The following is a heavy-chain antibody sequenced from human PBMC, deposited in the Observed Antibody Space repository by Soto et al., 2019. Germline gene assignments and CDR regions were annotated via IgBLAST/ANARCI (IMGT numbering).Heavy chain of an antibody. D-gene: IGHD2-2*01. CDR3: AKDLDRDIVVVPAADLDY. Sequence: GGSLRLSCAASGFTVSSNYMSWVRQAPGKGLEWVSVIYSGGSTYYADSVKGRFTISRDNSKNTLYLQMNSLRAEDTAVYYCAKDLDRDIVVVPAADLDYWGQGTLVTVSS. J-gene: IGHJ4*02. V-gene: IGHV3-53*01. CDR2: IYSGGST. CDR1: GFTVSSNY.